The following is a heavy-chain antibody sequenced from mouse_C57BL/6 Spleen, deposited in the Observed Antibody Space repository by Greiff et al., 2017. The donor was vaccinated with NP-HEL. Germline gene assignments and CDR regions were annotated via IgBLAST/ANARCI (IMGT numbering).Heavy chain of an antibody. CDR1: GYSITSGYY. V-gene: IGHV3-6*01. D-gene: IGHD3-2*02. Sequence: EVKLVESGPGLVKPSQSLSLTCSVTGYSITSGYYWNWIRQFPGNKLEWMGYISYDGSNNYNPSLKNRISITRDTSKNQFFLKLNSVTTEDTATYYCARGHSSGYGGYWGQGTTLTVSS. CDR3: ARGHSSGYGGY. CDR2: ISYDGSN. J-gene: IGHJ2*01.